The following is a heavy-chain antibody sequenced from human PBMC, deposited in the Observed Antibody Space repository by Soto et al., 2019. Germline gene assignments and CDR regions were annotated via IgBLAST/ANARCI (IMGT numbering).Heavy chain of an antibody. J-gene: IGHJ6*02. CDR1: GFTFSNYG. V-gene: IGHV3-23*01. D-gene: IGHD3-10*01. Sequence: EVQLLESGGGLVQPGGSLRLSCVASGFTFSNYGMSWVRQAPGMGPEWVSTISDTGGNTYHANSVKGRFTISRDNSKNTLYLQMNSLRAEDTAIYYCTKIGYRSGSRYYGMDVWGQGTTVTVSS. CDR2: ISDTGGNT. CDR3: TKIGYRSGSRYYGMDV.